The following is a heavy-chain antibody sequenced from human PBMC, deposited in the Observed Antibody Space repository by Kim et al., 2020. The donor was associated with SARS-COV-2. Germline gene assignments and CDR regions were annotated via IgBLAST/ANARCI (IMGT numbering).Heavy chain of an antibody. CDR2: IWYDGSNK. CDR1: GFTFSSYG. Sequence: GGSLRLSCAASGFTFSSYGMHWVRQAPGKGLEWVAVIWYDGSNKYYADSVKGRFTISRDNSKNTLYLQMNSLRAEDTAVYYCARGMATPYFDYWGQGTLVTVSS. D-gene: IGHD5-12*01. CDR3: ARGMATPYFDY. J-gene: IGHJ4*02. V-gene: IGHV3-33*01.